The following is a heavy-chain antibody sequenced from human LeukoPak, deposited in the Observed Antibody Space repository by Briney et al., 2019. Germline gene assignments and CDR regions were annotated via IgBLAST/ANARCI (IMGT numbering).Heavy chain of an antibody. CDR1: GGSISSYY. D-gene: IGHD6-13*01. CDR2: INASGST. V-gene: IGHV4-4*07. J-gene: IGHJ4*02. Sequence: SETLSLTCTVSGGSISSYYWSWIRQPAGKGLEWLGRINASGSTNYNPSLKSRVTMSVDTSKNQFSLKLISVTAADTAVYYCARGRRWAAAEIVYWGQGTLVTVSS. CDR3: ARGRRWAAAEIVY.